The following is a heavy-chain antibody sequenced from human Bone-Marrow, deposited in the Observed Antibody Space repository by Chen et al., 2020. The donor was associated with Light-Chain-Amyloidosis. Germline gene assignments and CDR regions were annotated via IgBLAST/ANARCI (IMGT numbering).Heavy chain of an antibody. D-gene: IGHD3-10*02. CDR1: GNSFRNYA. J-gene: IGHJ4*02. CDR3: AREHERPLYVALAY. CDR2: IIPLFGTA. V-gene: IGHV1-69*01. Sequence: QVQVVQAGGEVKKPGSSVRLSCKTSGNSFRNYAINWVRQAPGQGLEWMGGIIPLFGTANYAQKFQDRVTITADESTTTSYLDLRGLTSGDTALYYCAREHERPLYVALAYWGSGTMVTVSS.